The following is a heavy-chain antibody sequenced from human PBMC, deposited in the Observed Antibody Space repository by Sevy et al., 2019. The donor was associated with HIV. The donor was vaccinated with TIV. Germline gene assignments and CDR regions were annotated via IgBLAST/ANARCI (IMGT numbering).Heavy chain of an antibody. V-gene: IGHV4-38-2*01. D-gene: IGHD7-27*01. CDR2: IHYTGTT. CDR1: GYSISSGYW. Sequence: SETLSLTCVVSGYSISSGYWWDWFRRPPGKGLEWIGAIHYTGTTQYTPSLNRRVTVSADTSKNQFSLRLSSMTAADTAVYYCASHDWGREDYCGQGTLVTVSS. CDR3: ASHDWGREDY. J-gene: IGHJ4*02.